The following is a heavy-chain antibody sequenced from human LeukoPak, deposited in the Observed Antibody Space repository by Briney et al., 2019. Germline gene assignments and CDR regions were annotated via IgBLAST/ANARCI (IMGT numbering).Heavy chain of an antibody. CDR2: IKQDGSEK. Sequence: GGSLRLSCAASGFTFTNYWMSWVRQAPGKGLELVANIKQDGSEKYYVDSVKGRFTISRDNAKNSLYLQMNSLRAEDTAVYYCARVIVVVVAATFDYWGQGTLVTVSS. V-gene: IGHV3-7*01. CDR1: GFTFTNYW. CDR3: ARVIVVVVAATFDY. D-gene: IGHD2-15*01. J-gene: IGHJ4*02.